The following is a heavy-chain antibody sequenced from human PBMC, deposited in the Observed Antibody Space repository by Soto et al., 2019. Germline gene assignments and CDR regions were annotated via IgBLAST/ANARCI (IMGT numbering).Heavy chain of an antibody. V-gene: IGHV4-59*01. Sequence: TLSLTCTVSGGSISSYYWSWIRQPPGKGLEWIGYIYYSGSTNYNPSLKSRVTISVDTSKNQFSLKLNSVTAADTAVYYCARVKDSSSPHYYYYMDVWAKGTTVTVSS. J-gene: IGHJ6*03. CDR2: IYYSGST. CDR3: ARVKDSSSPHYYYYMDV. CDR1: GGSISSYY. D-gene: IGHD6-6*01.